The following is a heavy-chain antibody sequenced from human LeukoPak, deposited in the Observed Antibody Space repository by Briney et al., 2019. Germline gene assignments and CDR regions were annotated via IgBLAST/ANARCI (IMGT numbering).Heavy chain of an antibody. Sequence: PGGSLRLSCAASGFTFSSYWMSWVRQAPGKGLEWVANIKQDGSEKYYVDSVKGRFTISRDNAKNSLYLQMNSLRAEDTAVYYCARWGIAAAGPVFDYWGQGTLVTVSS. CDR1: GFTFSSYW. D-gene: IGHD6-13*01. J-gene: IGHJ4*02. CDR3: ARWGIAAAGPVFDY. CDR2: IKQDGSEK. V-gene: IGHV3-7*01.